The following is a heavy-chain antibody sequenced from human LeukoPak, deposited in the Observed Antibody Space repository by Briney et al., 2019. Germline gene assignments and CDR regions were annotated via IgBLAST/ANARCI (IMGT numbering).Heavy chain of an antibody. CDR2: ISVSGNT. CDR3: AKAPVTTCSGAYCYPFDY. J-gene: IGHJ4*02. CDR1: GFTLSSYA. D-gene: IGHD2-21*01. Sequence: GGSLRLSCAASGFTLSSYAMSWVRQAPGKGLEWVSAISVSGNTYHADSVKGRFTISRDSSKNTLYLQMNRLRAEDAAVYYCAKAPVTTCSGAYCYPFDYWDQGTLVTVSS. V-gene: IGHV3-23*01.